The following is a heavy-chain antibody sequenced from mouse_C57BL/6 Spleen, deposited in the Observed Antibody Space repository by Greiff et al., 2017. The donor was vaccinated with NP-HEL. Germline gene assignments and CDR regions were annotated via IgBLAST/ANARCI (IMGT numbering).Heavy chain of an antibody. Sequence: VQLQQSGAELVKPGASVKMSCKASGYTFTTYPIEWMKQNHGKSLEWIGNFHPYNDDTKYNEKFKGKATLTVEKSSSTVYLELSRLTSDDSAVYYCVRQGYDYDYAMDYWGQGTSVTVSS. CDR3: VRQGYDYDYAMDY. J-gene: IGHJ4*01. V-gene: IGHV1-47*01. CDR1: GYTFTTYP. CDR2: FHPYNDDT. D-gene: IGHD2-4*01.